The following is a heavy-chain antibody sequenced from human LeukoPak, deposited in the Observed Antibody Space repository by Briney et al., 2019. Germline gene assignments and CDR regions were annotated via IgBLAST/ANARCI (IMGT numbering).Heavy chain of an antibody. J-gene: IGHJ5*02. V-gene: IGHV1-2*02. D-gene: IGHD6-13*01. Sequence: GASVKVSCKASGYTFTAYYMHWVRQAPGQGLEWMGWINPNTGDTNSAERFQGRVTMTRDSSISTAYLELSRLTSDDMAVYYCARDMWQQFDWFDPWGQGTLVTVSS. CDR2: INPNTGDT. CDR1: GYTFTAYY. CDR3: ARDMWQQFDWFDP.